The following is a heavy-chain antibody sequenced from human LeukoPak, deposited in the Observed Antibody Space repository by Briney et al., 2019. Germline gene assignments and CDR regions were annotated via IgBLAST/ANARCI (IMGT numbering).Heavy chain of an antibody. CDR1: GYTFTSYG. D-gene: IGHD5-18*01. Sequence: SVKVSCKASGYTFTSYGISWVRQAPGQGLEWMGRIIPILGIANYAQKFQGRVTITADKSTSTAYMELSSLRSEDTAVYYCARGNSYGYAFDIWGQGTMVTVSS. J-gene: IGHJ3*02. CDR3: ARGNSYGYAFDI. V-gene: IGHV1-69*04. CDR2: IIPILGIA.